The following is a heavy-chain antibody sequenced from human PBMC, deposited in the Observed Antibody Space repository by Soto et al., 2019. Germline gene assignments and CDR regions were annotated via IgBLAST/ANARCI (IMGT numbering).Heavy chain of an antibody. CDR1: GGSISSNNW. J-gene: IGHJ6*02. V-gene: IGHV4-4*02. D-gene: IGHD2-2*01. CDR3: ARVPIPDGIVVLAAAIHFYGMDV. Sequence: QVQLQESGPGMVKPSGTLSLTCAISGGSISSNNWWSWVRQPPGTGLECIGEMHHSGSANYSPSLKRRVTRSVDKSNNKFSLTLRSVTAADTDIYYCARVPIPDGIVVLAAAIHFYGMDVWGQGTTVTVSS. CDR2: MHHSGSA.